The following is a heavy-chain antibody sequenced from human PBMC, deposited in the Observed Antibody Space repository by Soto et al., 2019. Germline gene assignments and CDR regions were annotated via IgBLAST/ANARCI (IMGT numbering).Heavy chain of an antibody. V-gene: IGHV3-23*01. CDR2: ISGSDDST. Sequence: EVQLLESGGGLVQPGESLRLSCAASGFTFSSYVMSWVRQAPGKGLEWVSVISGSDDSTYYADSVKGRFTISRDNSKNPLYLPMNSLRAEDTAVYYCAKRSSSSTFDYWGQGTLVTVSS. J-gene: IGHJ4*02. CDR1: GFTFSSYV. D-gene: IGHD6-6*01. CDR3: AKRSSSSTFDY.